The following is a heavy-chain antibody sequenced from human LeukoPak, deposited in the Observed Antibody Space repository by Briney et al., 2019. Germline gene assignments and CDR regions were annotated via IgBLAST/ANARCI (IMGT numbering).Heavy chain of an antibody. J-gene: IGHJ6*02. CDR2: ISAYNGNT. CDR1: GYTFTSYG. CDR3: ARLRIDYDILTGYYMNYYYGMDV. Sequence: GASVKVSCKASGYTFTSYGISWVRQAPGQGLEWMGWISAYNGNTNYAQKLQGRVTMTTDTSTSTAYMELRSLRSDDTAVYYCARLRIDYDILTGYYMNYYYGMDVWGQGTTVTVS. V-gene: IGHV1-18*01. D-gene: IGHD3-9*01.